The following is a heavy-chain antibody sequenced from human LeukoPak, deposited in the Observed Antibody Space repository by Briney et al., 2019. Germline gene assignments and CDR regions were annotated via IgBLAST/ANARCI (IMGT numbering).Heavy chain of an antibody. CDR2: INHSGST. V-gene: IGHV4-34*01. J-gene: IGHJ4*02. CDR3: ARVPSGSYDY. CDR1: GGSFSGYY. D-gene: IGHD1-26*01. Sequence: SETLSLSCAVYGGSFSGYYWSWSRPPPGEGVGWSGEINHSGSTNYNPSLKSRVTISVDTSKNQFSLKLSSVTAADTAVYYCARVPSGSYDYWGQGTLVTVSS.